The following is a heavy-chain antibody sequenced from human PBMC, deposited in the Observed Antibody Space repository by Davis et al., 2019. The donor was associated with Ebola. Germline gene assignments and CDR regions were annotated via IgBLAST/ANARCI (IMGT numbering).Heavy chain of an antibody. J-gene: IGHJ6*02. CDR2: ISYDGSNK. CDR3: AKDLVGWRYYYGMDV. Sequence: GESLKISCAASGFTFSSYAMSCVRQAPGKGLEWVAVISYDGSNKYYADSVKGRFTISRDNSKNTLYLQMNSLRAEDTAVYYCAKDLVGWRYYYGMDVWGQGTTVTVSS. V-gene: IGHV3-30*18. CDR1: GFTFSSYA. D-gene: IGHD6-19*01.